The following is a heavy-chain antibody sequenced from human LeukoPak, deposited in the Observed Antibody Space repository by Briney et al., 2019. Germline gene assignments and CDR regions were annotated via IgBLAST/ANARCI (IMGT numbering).Heavy chain of an antibody. J-gene: IGHJ6*02. CDR2: VSAYDGST. Sequence: ASVKLSCKASGYSFTSYGFTWVRRAPGQGLEWMGWVSAYDGSTNYAQKIRGRVTMTTDASKNTVYMELRSLRFDDTAVYYCARGGRDGMDVWGQGTTATVSS. D-gene: IGHD3-10*01. CDR3: ARGGRDGMDV. CDR1: GYSFTSYG. V-gene: IGHV1-18*01.